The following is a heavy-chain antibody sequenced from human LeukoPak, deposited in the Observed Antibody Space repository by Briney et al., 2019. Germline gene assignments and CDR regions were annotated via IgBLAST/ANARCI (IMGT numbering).Heavy chain of an antibody. CDR3: ARWVNQVPDI. D-gene: IGHD1-1*01. CDR2: INPSGGST. CDR1: GYTFTSYY. J-gene: IGHJ3*02. V-gene: IGHV1-46*01. Sequence: EASVKVSCKASGYTFTSYYMHWVRQAPRQGLGWMGIINPSGGSTSYAQKFQGRVTMTRDTSTSTVYMERSSLRSEDTAVYYCARWVNQVPDIWGQGTMVTVSS.